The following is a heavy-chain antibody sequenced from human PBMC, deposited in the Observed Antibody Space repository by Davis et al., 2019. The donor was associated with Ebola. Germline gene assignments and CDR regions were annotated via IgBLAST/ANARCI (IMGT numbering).Heavy chain of an antibody. J-gene: IGHJ5*02. CDR3: ARRAPYSYGYRWFDP. CDR1: GGSISSGGYY. D-gene: IGHD5-18*01. V-gene: IGHV4-31*03. Sequence: SETLSLTCTVSGGSISSGGYYWSWIRQHPGKGLEWIGYIYYSGSTYYNPSLKSRVTISVDTSKNQFSLKLSSVTAADTAVYYCARRAPYSYGYRWFDPWGQGTLVTVSS. CDR2: IYYSGST.